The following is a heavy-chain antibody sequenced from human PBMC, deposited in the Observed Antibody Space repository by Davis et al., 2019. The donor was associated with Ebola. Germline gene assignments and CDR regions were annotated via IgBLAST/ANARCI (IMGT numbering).Heavy chain of an antibody. Sequence: SCKASGGTFSSYAISWVRQAPGKGLEWVGFIRSKAYGGTTEYAASVKGRFTISRDDSKSIAYLQMNSLKTEDTAVYYCTRALYAAAAGRVFNWFDPWGQGTLVTVSS. J-gene: IGHJ5*02. CDR2: IRSKAYGGTT. D-gene: IGHD6-13*01. V-gene: IGHV3-49*04. CDR3: TRALYAAAAGRVFNWFDP. CDR1: GGTFSSYA.